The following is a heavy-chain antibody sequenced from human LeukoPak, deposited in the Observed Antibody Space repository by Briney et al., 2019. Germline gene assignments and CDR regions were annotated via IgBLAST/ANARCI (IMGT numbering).Heavy chain of an antibody. V-gene: IGHV3-53*01. CDR1: GFTVSSNY. J-gene: IGHJ4*02. Sequence: PGGSLRLSCAASGFTVSSNYMSWVRQAPGKGLEWVSVIYSGGGTYYADSVKGRLTISRDNAKNSLYLQMNSLRAEDTAVYYCARGTVWEKYFDYWGQGTLVTVSS. D-gene: IGHD1-26*01. CDR3: ARGTVWEKYFDY. CDR2: IYSGGGT.